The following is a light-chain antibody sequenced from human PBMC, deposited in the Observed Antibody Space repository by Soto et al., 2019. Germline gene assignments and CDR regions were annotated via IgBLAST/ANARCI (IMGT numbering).Light chain of an antibody. Sequence: EIVLTQSPATLSLSPGERATLSCRASQSVSSNLAWFQQKPGQAPRLLIYDASNRATGITVRFSGSGSGTDLPLTISSLEPEDFAVYYCQQRSNLPLTFGQGTKVEIK. J-gene: IGKJ1*01. CDR2: DAS. CDR1: QSVSSN. CDR3: QQRSNLPLT. V-gene: IGKV3-11*01.